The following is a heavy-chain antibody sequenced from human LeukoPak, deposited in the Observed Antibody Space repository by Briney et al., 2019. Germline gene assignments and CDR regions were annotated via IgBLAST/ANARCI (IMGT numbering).Heavy chain of an antibody. CDR3: ARAPRDRGYCGATSCFEYMDV. Sequence: PPETLSLTCTVSGASFSSYYWSWLRQPPGKGLEWISYIFYNGNTKYNTSLKSRVTISVETSNTQFYLKVTSVTAADTAVYYCARAPRDRGYCGATSCFEYMDVWGRGTTVTISS. CDR1: GASFSSYY. CDR2: IFYNGNT. J-gene: IGHJ6*03. V-gene: IGHV4-59*01. D-gene: IGHD2-2*01.